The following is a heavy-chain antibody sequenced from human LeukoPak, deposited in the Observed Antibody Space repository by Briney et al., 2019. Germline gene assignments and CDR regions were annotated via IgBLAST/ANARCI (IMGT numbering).Heavy chain of an antibody. J-gene: IGHJ4*02. V-gene: IGHV1-69*13. Sequence: ASVKVSCKASGGTFISYAISWVRQAPGQGLEWMGGIIPIFGTANYAQKFQGRVTITADESTSTAYMELSSLRSEDTAVYYCAILGYYYGSGTNPAIDYWGQGTLVTVSS. CDR3: AILGYYYGSGTNPAIDY. CDR2: IIPIFGTA. D-gene: IGHD3-10*01. CDR1: GGTFISYA.